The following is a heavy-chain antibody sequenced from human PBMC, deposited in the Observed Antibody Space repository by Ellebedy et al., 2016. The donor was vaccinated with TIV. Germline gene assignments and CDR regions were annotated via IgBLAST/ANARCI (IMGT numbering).Heavy chain of an antibody. D-gene: IGHD2-21*01. J-gene: IGHJ5*02. CDR1: GGSFSGYY. CDR3: ARHALVFDIEPYKWFAP. V-gene: IGHV4-34*01. Sequence: SETLSLTCAVYGGSFSGYYWSWIRQPPGKGLEWIGEINHSGSANYNPSLKSRFTISADTSKNQFSLKLTSVTAADKAVYYCARHALVFDIEPYKWFAPWGQGTLVTVSS. CDR2: INHSGSA.